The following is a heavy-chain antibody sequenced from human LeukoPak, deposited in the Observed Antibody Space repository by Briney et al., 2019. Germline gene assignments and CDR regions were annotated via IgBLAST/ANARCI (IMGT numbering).Heavy chain of an antibody. Sequence: GASVKVSCKASGGTFSSYAISWVRQAPGQGLEWMGRIIPILGIANYAQKFQGRVTITADKSTSTAYMELSSLRSEDTAVYYCASEGTYDFWSGYDYYYYGMDVWGQGTTVTVSS. J-gene: IGHJ6*02. D-gene: IGHD3-3*01. CDR2: IIPILGIA. CDR3: ASEGTYDFWSGYDYYYYGMDV. V-gene: IGHV1-69*04. CDR1: GGTFSSYA.